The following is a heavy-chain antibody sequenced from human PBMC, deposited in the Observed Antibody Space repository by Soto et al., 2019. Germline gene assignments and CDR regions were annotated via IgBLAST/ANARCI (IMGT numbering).Heavy chain of an antibody. CDR3: ARSLPLVVVTEEPPPGY. CDR1: GGSISSYY. CDR2: IYYSGST. Sequence: SETLSLTCTVSGGSISSYYWSWIRQPPGKGLEWIGYIYYSGSTNYNPSLKSRVTISVDTSKNQFSLKLSSVTAADTAVYYCARSLPLVVVTEEPPPGYWGQGTLVTVSS. D-gene: IGHD2-21*02. V-gene: IGHV4-59*08. J-gene: IGHJ4*02.